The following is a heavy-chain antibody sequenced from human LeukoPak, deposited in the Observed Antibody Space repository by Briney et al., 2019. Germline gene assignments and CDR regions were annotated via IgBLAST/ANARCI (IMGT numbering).Heavy chain of an antibody. CDR1: GRSISSGDYY. D-gene: IGHD6-6*01. CDR3: ARVLAARLRRAGPIDY. Sequence: TSQTLSLTCTVSGRSISSGDYYWSWIRQPPGKGLEMHGYIYYSGSTYYNPSLKSRVTISVDTSKNQFSQELSSSTAEGTVVLFCARVLAARLRRAGPIDYWGQGTLVTVSS. V-gene: IGHV4-30-4*08. J-gene: IGHJ4*02. CDR2: IYYSGST.